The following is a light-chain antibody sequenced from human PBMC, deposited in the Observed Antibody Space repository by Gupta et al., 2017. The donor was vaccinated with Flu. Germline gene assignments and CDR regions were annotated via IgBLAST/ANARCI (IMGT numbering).Light chain of an antibody. V-gene: IGKV3-20*01. CDR3: QQYGSSPQT. J-gene: IGKJ4*01. CDR1: QSISSSQ. CDR2: GAS. Sequence: EIVLTQSPGTLSLSPGERATLSCRASQSISSSQLAWYQQEPGQAPRLLIYGASSRATGIPDRLSGSGSGTDFIFTISRLGPEDFELYYCQQYGSSPQTFGRGTKVEI.